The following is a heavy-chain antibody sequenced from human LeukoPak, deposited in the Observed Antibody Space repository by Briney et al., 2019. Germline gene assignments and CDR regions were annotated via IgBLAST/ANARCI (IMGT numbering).Heavy chain of an antibody. Sequence: PGGSLRLSCAASGFSFSSYWMSWVRQAPGKGLEWVANIKQDGSEKYYVDSVKGRFTTSRDNAKNSLYLQMNSLRAEDTAVYYCARAHPGDYSDFQFDYWGQGTLVTVSS. J-gene: IGHJ4*02. D-gene: IGHD4-11*01. CDR3: ARAHPGDYSDFQFDY. CDR1: GFSFSSYW. V-gene: IGHV3-7*01. CDR2: IKQDGSEK.